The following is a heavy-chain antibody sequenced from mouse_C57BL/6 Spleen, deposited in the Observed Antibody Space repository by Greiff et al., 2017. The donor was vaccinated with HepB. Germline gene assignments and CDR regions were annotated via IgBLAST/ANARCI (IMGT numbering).Heavy chain of an antibody. CDR2: IYPGDGDT. J-gene: IGHJ3*01. D-gene: IGHD1-1*01. Sequence: VQLQQSGPELVKPGASVKISCKASGYAFSSSWMNWVKQRPGKGLEWIGRIYPGDGDTNYNGKFKGKATLTADKSSSTAYMQLSSLTSEDSAVYFCARPLITTGFAYWGQGTLGTVSA. CDR3: ARPLITTGFAY. CDR1: GYAFSSSW. V-gene: IGHV1-82*01.